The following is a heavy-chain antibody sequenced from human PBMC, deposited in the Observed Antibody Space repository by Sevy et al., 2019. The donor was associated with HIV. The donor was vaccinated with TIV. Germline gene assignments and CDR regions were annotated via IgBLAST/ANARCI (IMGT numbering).Heavy chain of an antibody. D-gene: IGHD2-21*02. CDR1: GYTFTSYD. J-gene: IGHJ6*02. Sequence: ASVKVSCKASGYTFTSYDINWVRQATGQGLEWMGWMNPNSGNTGYAQKFQGRVTMTRNTSISTAYMGLSSLRSEDTAVYYGAGGWGGGDYVSHGMDVWGQGTTVTVSS. V-gene: IGHV1-8*01. CDR2: MNPNSGNT. CDR3: AGGWGGGDYVSHGMDV.